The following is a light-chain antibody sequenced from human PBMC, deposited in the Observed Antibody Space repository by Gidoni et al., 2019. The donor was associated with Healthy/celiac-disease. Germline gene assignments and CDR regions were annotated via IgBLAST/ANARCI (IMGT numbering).Light chain of an antibody. CDR2: WAS. Sequence: DIVMTQSPDSLAVSLGERATINCKSSQSVLYSSNNKNYLAWYQQKPGQPPKLLIYWASTRESGVPDRFSVRVSGTDFTLTISSLQAEDVAVYYCQQYSSSLTFGQGTKVEIK. CDR3: QQYSSSLT. V-gene: IGKV4-1*01. CDR1: QSVLYSSNNKNY. J-gene: IGKJ1*01.